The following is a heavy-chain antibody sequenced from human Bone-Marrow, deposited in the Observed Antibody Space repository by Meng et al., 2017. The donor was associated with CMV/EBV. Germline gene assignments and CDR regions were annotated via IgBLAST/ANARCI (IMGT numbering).Heavy chain of an antibody. J-gene: IGHJ3*02. D-gene: IGHD3-3*01. CDR2: IYYSWST. CDR3: ASQNILYSDLWSGYYDAFDI. Sequence: SETLSLTCTVSGGSISSYYWSWIRQPPGKGLEWIGYIYYSWSTNYNPSVKSRVTISVDTSKNQFFLKLSSVTAVDTAVYYCASQNILYSDLWSGYYDAFDIWGQGTMVTVSS. CDR1: GGSISSYY. V-gene: IGHV4-59*01.